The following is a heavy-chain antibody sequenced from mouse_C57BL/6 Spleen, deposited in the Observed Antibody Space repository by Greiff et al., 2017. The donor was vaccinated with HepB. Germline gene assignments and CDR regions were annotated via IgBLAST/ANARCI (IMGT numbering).Heavy chain of an antibody. CDR3: TRDQGDDYDDAMDY. V-gene: IGHV5-9-1*02. D-gene: IGHD2-4*01. Sequence: EVMLVESGEGLVKPGGSLKLSCAASGFTFSSYAMSWVRQTPEKRLEWVAYISSGGDYIYYADTVKGRFTISRDNARNTLYLQMSSLKSEDTAMYYCTRDQGDDYDDAMDYWGQGTSVTVAS. CDR2: ISSGGDYI. J-gene: IGHJ4*01. CDR1: GFTFSSYA.